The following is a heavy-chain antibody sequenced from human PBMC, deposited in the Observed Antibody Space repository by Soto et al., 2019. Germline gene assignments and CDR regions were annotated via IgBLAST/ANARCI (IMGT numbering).Heavy chain of an antibody. D-gene: IGHD2-15*01. J-gene: IGHJ5*02. V-gene: IGHV4-34*01. CDR2: INHNGST. CDR3: ARGRGYCSGGSCESVPYWFDP. Sequence: PSETLSLTCAVYGVSFYGYDLGWLRQPPGKGLEWIGEINHNGSTNYNTSLKSRVTISVDTSKNQFSLKLSSVTAADTAVYYCARGRGYCSGGSCESVPYWFDPWGQGTLVTVSS. CDR1: GVSFYGYD.